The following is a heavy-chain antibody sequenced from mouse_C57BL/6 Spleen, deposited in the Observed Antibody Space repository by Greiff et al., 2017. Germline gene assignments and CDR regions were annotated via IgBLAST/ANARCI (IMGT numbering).Heavy chain of an antibody. CDR2: IDPSDSYT. J-gene: IGHJ3*01. V-gene: IGHV1-69*01. Sequence: QVQLQQPGAELVMPGASVKLSCKASGYTFTSYWMHWVKQRPGQGLEWIGEIDPSDSYTNYNQKFKGKSTLTVDKSSSTAYMQLSSLTSEDSAVYYCARPYNNYVWFAYWGQGTLVTVSA. D-gene: IGHD2-5*01. CDR1: GYTFTSYW. CDR3: ARPYNNYVWFAY.